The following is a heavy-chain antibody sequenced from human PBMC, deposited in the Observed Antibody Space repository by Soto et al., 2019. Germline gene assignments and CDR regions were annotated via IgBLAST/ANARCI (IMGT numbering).Heavy chain of an antibody. CDR3: ASSRYGYTFYDY. CDR1: GGSISSGDYY. D-gene: IGHD5-18*01. CDR2: IYYSGST. Sequence: QVQLQESGPGLVKPSQTLSLTCTVSGGSISSGDYYWSWIRQPTGKGLEWIGYIYYSGSTYYNPSLKSRLTISVYTSKNQFSLKLSSVTAADTAVYYCASSRYGYTFYDYWGQGTLVTVSS. V-gene: IGHV4-30-4*01. J-gene: IGHJ4*02.